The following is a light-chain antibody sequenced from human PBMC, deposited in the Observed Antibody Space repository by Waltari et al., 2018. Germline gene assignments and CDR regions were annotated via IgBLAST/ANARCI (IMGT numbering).Light chain of an antibody. CDR2: DVD. J-gene: IGLJ2*01. Sequence: QSALTQPRSVSGSPGQSLTLSCTGTNSDVGAYNYVSWYQQRPGKAPKPVLYDVDKRPSGVPVRFSGSKAGHTASLTISGLQADDEADYYCCSYAGRYTSVFGGGTKVTVL. CDR1: NSDVGAYNY. V-gene: IGLV2-11*01. CDR3: CSYAGRYTSV.